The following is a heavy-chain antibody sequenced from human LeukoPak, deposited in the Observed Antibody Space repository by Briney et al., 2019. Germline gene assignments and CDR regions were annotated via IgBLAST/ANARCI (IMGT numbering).Heavy chain of an antibody. CDR2: ISYSGST. V-gene: IGHV4-39*07. J-gene: IGHJ5*02. CDR1: GGSIISSYY. Sequence: SETLSLTCTVSGGSIISSYYWGWIRQPPGKGLELIGTISYSGSTYDNPSLKSRVTISVDTSKNQFSLKLSSVTAADTAVYYCAREGYYDSIRFDPWGQGTLVTVSS. CDR3: AREGYYDSIRFDP. D-gene: IGHD3-22*01.